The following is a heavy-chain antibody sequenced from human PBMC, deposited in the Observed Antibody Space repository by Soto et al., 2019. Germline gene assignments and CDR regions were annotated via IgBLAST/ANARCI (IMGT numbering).Heavy chain of an antibody. Sequence: ASVEVSCKASGYTFSGYYIHWLRQAPGQGLEWMGWINPNSGGTNYAQKFQGRVTVTRDTPTSTAYMELSRLTSDDPAVYYCARSLTEGYCTITGCYTRPLYGMDVWGQGTTVTVSS. CDR2: INPNSGGT. J-gene: IGHJ6*02. V-gene: IGHV1-2*02. CDR3: ARSLTEGYCTITGCYTRPLYGMDV. CDR1: GYTFSGYY. D-gene: IGHD2-2*02.